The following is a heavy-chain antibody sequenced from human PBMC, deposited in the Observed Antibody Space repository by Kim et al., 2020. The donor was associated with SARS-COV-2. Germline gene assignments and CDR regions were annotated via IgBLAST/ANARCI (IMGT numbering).Heavy chain of an antibody. D-gene: IGHD5-18*01. CDR3: ARDLDNYGYSYFDY. V-gene: IGHV3-74*01. J-gene: IGHJ4*02. Sequence: DYVKGRFTNTRDNAKNILYLQMNSLRAEDTAVYYCARDLDNYGYSYFDYWGQGTPVTVSS.